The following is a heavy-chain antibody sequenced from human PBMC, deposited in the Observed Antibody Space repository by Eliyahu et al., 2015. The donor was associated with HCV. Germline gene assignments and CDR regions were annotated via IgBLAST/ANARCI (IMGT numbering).Heavy chain of an antibody. J-gene: IGHJ1*01. Sequence: QVQLQESGPGLVKPSQTLSLTCTVSGGSLSRGGYYWTWILQHPGKGLEWIGYIFHTGTTYYNPSLKSRVTMSVDTSKNQFYMKLTSMTGADTAVYYCARGHNSFGLPLLDWGQGTLVTVSS. V-gene: IGHV4-31*03. CDR1: GGSLSRGGYY. D-gene: IGHD5-18*01. CDR3: ARGHNSFGLPLLD. CDR2: IFHTGTT.